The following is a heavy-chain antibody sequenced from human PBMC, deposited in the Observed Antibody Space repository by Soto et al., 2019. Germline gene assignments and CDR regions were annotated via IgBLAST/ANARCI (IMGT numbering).Heavy chain of an antibody. V-gene: IGHV3-23*01. J-gene: IGHJ4*02. CDR1: GFTFSGCS. Sequence: EVQLLESGGDLVQPGGSLSLSCAASGFTFSGCSMGWARQAPGKGLEWVSTITASGANTYYTDSVKGRFTISRDNSRNTLSLQMNSLTPEDTAVYYCAKGGPSISSTDYWGKGTLVTASS. CDR3: AKGGPSISSTDY. D-gene: IGHD3-3*02. CDR2: ITASGANT.